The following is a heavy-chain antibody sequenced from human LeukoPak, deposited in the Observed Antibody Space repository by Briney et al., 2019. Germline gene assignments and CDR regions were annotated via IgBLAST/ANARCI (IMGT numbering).Heavy chain of an antibody. V-gene: IGHV3-7*01. J-gene: IGHJ5*02. D-gene: IGHD3-10*01. CDR2: IRPDGSEQ. Sequence: PGGSLRFSCAASEFIFSSYWMSWVRLAPGKGLEWVANIRPDGSEQYYVDSVKGRFTISRDNAKNSLYLQMNSLRAEDTALYYCARDQNGYYASGPGAWGQGTLVTVSS. CDR3: ARDQNGYYASGPGA. CDR1: EFIFSSYW.